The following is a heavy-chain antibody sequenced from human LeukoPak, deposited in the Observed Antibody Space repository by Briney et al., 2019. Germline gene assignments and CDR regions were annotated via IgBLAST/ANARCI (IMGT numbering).Heavy chain of an antibody. CDR1: GFTFSYYA. CDR3: VKGRGVLTTVTTHYFDY. V-gene: IGHV3-64D*09. D-gene: IGHD4-17*01. J-gene: IGHJ4*02. CDR2: ISSDGGST. Sequence: PGGSLRLSCSASGFTFSYYAMHWVRQAPGKGLEYVSAISSDGGSTYYADSVKGRFTISRDNSKKTLYLQMSSLRADDTAVFYCVKGRGVLTTVTTHYFDYWGQGTPVTVSS.